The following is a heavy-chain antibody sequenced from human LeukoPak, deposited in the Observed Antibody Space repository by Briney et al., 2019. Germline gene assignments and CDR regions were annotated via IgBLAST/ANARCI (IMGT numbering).Heavy chain of an antibody. CDR3: ARDLHCNGGSCYSGLHY. CDR2: ISYDGSYK. Sequence: PGGSLRLSCGASGFTFSNFAMHWVRQAPGKGLEWVSVISYDGSYKYYADSVKGRFTISRDNSKNTLYLQMNSLRPEDTAVYYCARDLHCNGGSCYSGLHYWGQGTLVTVSS. CDR1: GFTFSNFA. V-gene: IGHV3-30*04. D-gene: IGHD2-15*01. J-gene: IGHJ4*02.